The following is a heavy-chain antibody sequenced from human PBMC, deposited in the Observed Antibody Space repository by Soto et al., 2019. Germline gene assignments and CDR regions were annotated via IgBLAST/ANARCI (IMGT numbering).Heavy chain of an antibody. CDR2: INHSGST. J-gene: IGHJ4*02. D-gene: IGHD5-12*01. Sequence: AETLSLTCAVYGGSFIGYYWIRGRQAPGKGLEWIVEINHSGSTNYNPSLKSRVTISVDTSKNQFSLKLSSVTAADTAVYYCARGRGWLRLQKWSFDYWGQGTLVTVSS. V-gene: IGHV4-34*01. CDR3: ARGRGWLRLQKWSFDY. CDR1: GGSFIGYY.